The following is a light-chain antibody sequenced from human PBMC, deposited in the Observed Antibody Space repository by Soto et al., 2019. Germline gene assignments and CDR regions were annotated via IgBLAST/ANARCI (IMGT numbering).Light chain of an antibody. CDR3: QPRSNWPWT. CDR2: EAS. V-gene: IGKV3-11*01. J-gene: IGKJ1*01. Sequence: EIVLIQSPATLSLSPGERASLSCSASSSVSSYLAWYQQKPGQAPRLLIYEASNRATGIPARFSGSGSGTGFTLTISSLEPEDCAVYYGQPRSNWPWTLGQGTKVEIK. CDR1: SSVSSY.